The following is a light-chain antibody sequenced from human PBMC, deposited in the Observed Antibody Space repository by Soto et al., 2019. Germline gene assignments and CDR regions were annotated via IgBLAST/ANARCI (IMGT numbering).Light chain of an antibody. Sequence: DIQLTQSPSTLSASVGDRVTITCRASQRMTSWLAWYQQKPVKAPKLLISDASSLETGVPSRFSGSGSGTEFTLTINSLQPDDFATYYCQQYKSYWTFGQGTKVDIK. J-gene: IGKJ1*01. CDR1: QRMTSW. CDR3: QQYKSYWT. CDR2: DAS. V-gene: IGKV1-5*01.